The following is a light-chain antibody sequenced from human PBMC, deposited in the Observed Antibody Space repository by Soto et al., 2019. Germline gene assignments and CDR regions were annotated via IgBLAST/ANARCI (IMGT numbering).Light chain of an antibody. CDR1: QSVSSS. V-gene: IGKV3-15*01. CDR2: GAS. Sequence: EIVMTQSPATLSVSPGERATLSCRASQSVSSSLAWYQQKPGQTPRLLIYGASTGATGIPARFSGSGSGTEFTLTISSLQSEDFAVYYCQQYNNWPRTFGQGTKV. CDR3: QQYNNWPRT. J-gene: IGKJ1*01.